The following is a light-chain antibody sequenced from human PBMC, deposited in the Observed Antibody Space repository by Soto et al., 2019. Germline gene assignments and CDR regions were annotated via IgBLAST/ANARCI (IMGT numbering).Light chain of an antibody. J-gene: IGKJ1*01. CDR1: QSVSSSY. V-gene: IGKV3-20*01. CDR3: QQYGSSPTWT. CDR2: GAS. Sequence: EIVLTQSPGTLSLSPGERATLSCRASQSVSSSYLAWYQQKPGQATRLLIYGASSRATGIPDRFSGSGSGTDFTLTISRLEPEDFAVYYCQQYGSSPTWTFGQGTKVEIK.